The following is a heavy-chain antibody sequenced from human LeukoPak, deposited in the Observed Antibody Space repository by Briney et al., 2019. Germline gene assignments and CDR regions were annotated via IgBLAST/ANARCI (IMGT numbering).Heavy chain of an antibody. V-gene: IGHV1-2*02. CDR1: GYTFTGYY. CDR2: INPNSGCT. CDR3: ARDTGSYSSSWYWFDP. D-gene: IGHD6-13*01. Sequence: ASVKVSCKASGYTFTGYYMHWVRQAPGQGLEWMGWINPNSGCTNYAQKFQGRVTMTRDTSISTAYMELSRLRSDDTAVYYCARDTGSYSSSWYWFDPWGQGTLVTVSS. J-gene: IGHJ5*02.